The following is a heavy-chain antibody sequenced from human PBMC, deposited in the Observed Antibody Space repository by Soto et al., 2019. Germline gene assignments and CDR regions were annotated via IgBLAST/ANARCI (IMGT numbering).Heavy chain of an antibody. V-gene: IGHV3-15*01. CDR3: TTATAHYYGSGSYDY. CDR2: IKSKTDGGTT. Sequence: GGSLRLSCAASGFTFSNAWMSWVRQAPGKGLEWVGRIKSKTDGGTTDYAAPVKGRFTISRDDSKNTLYLQMNSLKTEDTAVYSCTTATAHYYGSGSYDYWGQGTLVTVSS. D-gene: IGHD3-10*01. CDR1: GFTFSNAW. J-gene: IGHJ4*02.